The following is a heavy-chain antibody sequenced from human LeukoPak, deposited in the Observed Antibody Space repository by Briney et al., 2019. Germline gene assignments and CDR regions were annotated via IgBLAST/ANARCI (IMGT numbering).Heavy chain of an antibody. V-gene: IGHV3-21*01. Sequence: PGGSLRLSRAASGFTFSSYSMNWVRQAPGKGLEWVSSISSSSSYIYYADSVKGRFTISRDNAKNSLYLQMNSLRAEDTAVYYCARVVSASGSSWRTLDYWGQGILVTVSS. J-gene: IGHJ4*02. CDR1: GFTFSSYS. CDR3: ARVVSASGSSWRTLDY. D-gene: IGHD6-13*01. CDR2: ISSSSSYI.